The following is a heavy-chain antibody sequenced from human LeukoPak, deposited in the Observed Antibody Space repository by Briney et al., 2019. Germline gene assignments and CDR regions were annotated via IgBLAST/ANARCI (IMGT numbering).Heavy chain of an antibody. Sequence: PETLSLTCAVYGGSFSGYYWSWIRQPPGKGLEWIGEINHSGSTNYNPSLKSRVTISVDTSKNQFSLKLSSVTAADTAVYYCARKGFVRRVDFDYWGQGTLVTVSS. V-gene: IGHV4-34*01. J-gene: IGHJ4*02. CDR1: GGSFSGYY. CDR3: ARKGFVRRVDFDY. D-gene: IGHD2-15*01. CDR2: INHSGST.